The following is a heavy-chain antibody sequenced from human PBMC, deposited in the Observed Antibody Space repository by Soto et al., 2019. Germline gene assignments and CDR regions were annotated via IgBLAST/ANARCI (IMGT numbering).Heavy chain of an antibody. D-gene: IGHD2-2*01. Sequence: SETLSLTCAVSGYSISTGFNWAWIRQPPGKGLEWIGSIYHSGSTYYNLSLKSRVTISSDASKNQISLKLSSVTAADTALYYFARDWGTGFYQLDSWGPGTLVTVSS. J-gene: IGHJ4*02. CDR2: IYHSGST. CDR1: GYSISTGFN. V-gene: IGHV4-38-2*02. CDR3: ARDWGTGFYQLDS.